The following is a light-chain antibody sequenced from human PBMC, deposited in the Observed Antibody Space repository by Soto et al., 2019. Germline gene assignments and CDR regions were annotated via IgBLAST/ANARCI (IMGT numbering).Light chain of an antibody. V-gene: IGKV3-20*01. CDR1: QSVSSSY. Sequence: EIVLTQSPGTLSLSPGERATLSCRASQSVSSSYLAWYQQKPGQAPRLLIYGASSRATGIPDRFSGSGSGTDFTLTISSLQPDDFATYYCQLYNTYSSLTFGGGTKVDIK. CDR3: QLYNTYSSLT. CDR2: GAS. J-gene: IGKJ4*01.